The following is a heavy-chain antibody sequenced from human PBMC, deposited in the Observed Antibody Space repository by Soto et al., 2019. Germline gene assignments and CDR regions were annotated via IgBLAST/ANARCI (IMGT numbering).Heavy chain of an antibody. V-gene: IGHV4-39*01. CDR2: IYYSGST. Sequence: TSETLSLTCTFSVGSISISSYYWGWIRQPPGKGLEWIGSIYYSGSTYYNPSLKSRVTISVDTSKNQFSLKLSSVTAADTAVYYCARQALSVIVVVPALNWFDPWGQGTLVTVSS. D-gene: IGHD2-2*01. J-gene: IGHJ5*02. CDR1: VGSISISSYY. CDR3: ARQALSVIVVVPALNWFDP.